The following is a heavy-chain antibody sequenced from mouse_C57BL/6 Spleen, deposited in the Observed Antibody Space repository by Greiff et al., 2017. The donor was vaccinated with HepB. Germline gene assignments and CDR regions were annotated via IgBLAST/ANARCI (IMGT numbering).Heavy chain of an antibody. Sequence: EVKLVESGGGLVKPGGSLKLSCAASGFTFSDYGMNWVRQAPEKGLEWVAYISSGSSTIYYADTVKGRVTISRDNAKNTLFLQMTSLRSEDTAMYYCARGLRDFDVWGTGTTVTVSS. CDR1: GFTFSDYG. V-gene: IGHV5-17*01. CDR2: ISSGSSTI. CDR3: ARGLRDFDV. J-gene: IGHJ1*03. D-gene: IGHD1-1*01.